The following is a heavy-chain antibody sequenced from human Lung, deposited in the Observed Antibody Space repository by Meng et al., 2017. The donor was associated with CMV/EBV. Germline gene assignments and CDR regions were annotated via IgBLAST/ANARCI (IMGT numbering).Heavy chain of an antibody. V-gene: IGHV4-34*01. CDR3: ARGQRYYYGSGRWDRAWYYYGMDV. D-gene: IGHD3-10*01. CDR2: INHSGST. CDR1: GGSFSGYY. Sequence: LXCAVYGGSFSGYYWSWIRQPPGKGLEWIGEINHSGSTNYNPSLKSRVTISVDTSKNQFSLKLSSVTAADTAVYYCARGQRYYYGSGRWDRAWYYYGMDVWGQGXTVTGSS. J-gene: IGHJ6*02.